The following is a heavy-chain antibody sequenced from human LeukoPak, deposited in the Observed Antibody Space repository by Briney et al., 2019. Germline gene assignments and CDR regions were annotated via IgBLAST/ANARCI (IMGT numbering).Heavy chain of an antibody. V-gene: IGHV3-33*01. CDR2: IWYYGSKQ. J-gene: IGHJ4*02. CDR1: GFTFSNYG. CDR3: ARDSELKVGGSFDY. Sequence: PGGSLRLSCTASGFTFSNYGMHWVRQAPNKGLEWVAIIWYYGSKQYYADSVKGRFTVSRDSSKNTMYLQMNSPRAEDTAVYYCARDSELKVGGSFDYWGQGTLVTVSS. D-gene: IGHD3-16*01.